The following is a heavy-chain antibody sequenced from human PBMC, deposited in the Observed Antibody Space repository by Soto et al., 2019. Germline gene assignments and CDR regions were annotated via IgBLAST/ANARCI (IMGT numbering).Heavy chain of an antibody. D-gene: IGHD3-22*01. J-gene: IGHJ4*02. CDR2: IIPVFDTV. CDR3: ARGGSGYVWFEF. Sequence: QEQLVQSGAEVKKSGSSVKVSCKDTGGLFSSYAVSWVRQAPGQGLEWMGGIIPVFDTVYYAQKFQGRVTITADESTNTAYMELSSLRSEDTAMYYCARGGSGYVWFEFWGQGTLVTVPS. V-gene: IGHV1-69*01. CDR1: GGLFSSYA.